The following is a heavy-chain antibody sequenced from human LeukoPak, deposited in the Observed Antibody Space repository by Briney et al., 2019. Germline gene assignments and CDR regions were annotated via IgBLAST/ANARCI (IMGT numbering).Heavy chain of an antibody. D-gene: IGHD2-21*02. CDR2: ISGSGGST. Sequence: GGSLRLSCAASGFTFSSYAMSWVRQAPGKGLEWVAAISGSGGSTYYADSVKGRFTISRDNSKNTLYLQMNSLRAEDTAVYYCAKDRAYCGGDCYSTNTDYWGQGTLVTVSS. CDR1: GFTFSSYA. V-gene: IGHV3-23*01. CDR3: AKDRAYCGGDCYSTNTDY. J-gene: IGHJ4*02.